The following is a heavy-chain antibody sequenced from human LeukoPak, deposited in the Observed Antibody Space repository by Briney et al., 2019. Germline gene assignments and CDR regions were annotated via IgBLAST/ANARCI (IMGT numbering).Heavy chain of an antibody. CDR2: IGTSSNNI. J-gene: IGHJ4*02. CDR1: GDSISNYY. V-gene: IGHV3-21*01. CDR3: ASGTVGNYALDY. D-gene: IGHD1-7*01. Sequence: ETLSLTCAVSGDSISNYYWSWIRQPPGKGLEWVSSIGTSSNNIYYTDSVKGRFTISRDNAKNSLYLQVDSLRVEDTAVYFCASGTVGNYALDYWGQGTLVTVSS.